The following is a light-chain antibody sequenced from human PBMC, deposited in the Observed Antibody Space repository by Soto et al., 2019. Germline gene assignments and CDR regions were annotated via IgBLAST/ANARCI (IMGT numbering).Light chain of an antibody. V-gene: IGKV3-11*01. Sequence: EIVLTQSPATLSLSPGERATLSCRASQNIDSYLAWYQQKPGQSPRLLIFDASNRATGIPARFSGSGSGTDFTLTISSLEPEDFAVYYCQQHSNGLTFGGGTKVEIK. CDR2: DAS. J-gene: IGKJ4*01. CDR1: QNIDSY. CDR3: QQHSNGLT.